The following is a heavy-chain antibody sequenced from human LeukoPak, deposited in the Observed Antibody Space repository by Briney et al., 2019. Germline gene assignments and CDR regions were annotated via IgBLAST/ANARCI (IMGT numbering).Heavy chain of an antibody. J-gene: IGHJ4*02. CDR2: ISGSGGST. CDR3: AKKGYYDGSGYYMYYFDH. V-gene: IGHV3-23*01. CDR1: GFTFSSYA. Sequence: GGSLRLSCAASGFTFSSYAMSWVRQAPGKGLEWVSAISGSGGSTYYADSVKGRFTISRDNSKNTLYLQMNGLRAEDTAVYYCAKKGYYDGSGYYMYYFDHWGQGTLVTVSS. D-gene: IGHD3-22*01.